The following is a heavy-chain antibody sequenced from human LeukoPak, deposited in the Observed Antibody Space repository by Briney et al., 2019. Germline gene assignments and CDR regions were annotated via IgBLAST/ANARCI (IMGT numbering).Heavy chain of an antibody. J-gene: IGHJ4*02. Sequence: GGSLRLSCAASGFTFSSYAMHWVRQAPGKGLEWVAVISYDVSNKYYADSVKGRFTISRDNSKNTLYLQMNSLRAEDTAVYYCARWGGQYDFWSGYYSFGYWGQGTLVTVSS. CDR3: ARWGGQYDFWSGYYSFGY. CDR1: GFTFSSYA. CDR2: ISYDVSNK. D-gene: IGHD3-3*01. V-gene: IGHV3-30*04.